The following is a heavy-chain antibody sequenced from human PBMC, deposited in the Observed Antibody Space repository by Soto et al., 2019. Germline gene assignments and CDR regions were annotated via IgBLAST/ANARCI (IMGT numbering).Heavy chain of an antibody. CDR2: ISNSGRIT. D-gene: IGHD3-16*01. CDR3: ARDHGGGGLTLEY. V-gene: IGHV3-11*01. CDR1: GLIFSDYY. J-gene: IGHJ4*02. Sequence: QVHLEESGGGLVKPGGALRLSCTASGLIFSDYYMSWIRQAPGKGLEWVSDISNSGRITHHADSVEGRFTISRDNAKDSLYLQMNRLRTEDSAIYYCARDHGGGGLTLEYWGQGTLVTVSS.